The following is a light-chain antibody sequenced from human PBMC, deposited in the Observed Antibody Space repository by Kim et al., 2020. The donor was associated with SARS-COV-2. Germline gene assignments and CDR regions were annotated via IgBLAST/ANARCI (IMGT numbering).Light chain of an antibody. CDR2: RNN. Sequence: QSVLTQPPSASGTPGQRVTISCSGSSSNIGSYYVYWYQQLPGTAPKLLIYRNNQRPSGVPDRFSGSKSGTSAALAISGLRSEDEADYYCAAWDDSLSGRVFGGGTQLTVL. J-gene: IGLJ3*02. V-gene: IGLV1-47*01. CDR3: AAWDDSLSGRV. CDR1: SSNIGSYY.